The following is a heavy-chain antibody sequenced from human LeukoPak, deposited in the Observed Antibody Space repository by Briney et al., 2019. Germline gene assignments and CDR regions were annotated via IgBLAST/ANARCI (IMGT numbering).Heavy chain of an antibody. CDR1: GGSISSGSYY. D-gene: IGHD2-2*01. Sequence: SQTLSLTCTVSGGSISSGSYYWSWIRQPAGKGLEWIGRIYTSGSTNYNPSLKSRVTISVDTSKNQFSLKLSSVTAADTAVYYCARAADCSSTSCYEAAFDIWGQGTMVTVSS. CDR3: ARAADCSSTSCYEAAFDI. J-gene: IGHJ3*02. V-gene: IGHV4-61*02. CDR2: IYTSGST.